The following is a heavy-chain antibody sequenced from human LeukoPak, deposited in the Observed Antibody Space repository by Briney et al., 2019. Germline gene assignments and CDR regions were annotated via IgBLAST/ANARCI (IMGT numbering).Heavy chain of an antibody. V-gene: IGHV4-38-2*01. J-gene: IGHJ5*02. CDR1: DYSISSGYY. Sequence: SETLSLTCAVSDYSISSGYYWGWIRLPPGKGLEWIGSIYHSGSTYYNPSLKSRVTISVDTSKNQFSLKLSSVTAADTAVYYCARTIAAANWFDPWGQGTLVTVSS. D-gene: IGHD6-13*01. CDR3: ARTIAAANWFDP. CDR2: IYHSGST.